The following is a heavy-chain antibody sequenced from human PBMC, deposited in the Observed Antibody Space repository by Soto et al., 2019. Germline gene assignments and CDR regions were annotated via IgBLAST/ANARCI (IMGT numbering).Heavy chain of an antibody. V-gene: IGHV3-23*01. CDR1: GLSFSLYS. CDR2: ISGSGRNI. CDR3: AKDDRTASRIDY. Sequence: EVQLLESGGGLVQPGGSLRLSCATSGLSFSLYSMGWVRQAPGKGLEWVSAISGSGRNIHYADSVKGRFTISRDNSKNTLSLQMNSLRAEDTALYYCAKDDRTASRIDYWGQGTLATVSS. J-gene: IGHJ4*02. D-gene: IGHD2-21*02.